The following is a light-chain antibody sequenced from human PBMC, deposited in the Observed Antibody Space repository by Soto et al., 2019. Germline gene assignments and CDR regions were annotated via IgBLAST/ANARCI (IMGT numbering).Light chain of an antibody. CDR1: QSVSTN. J-gene: IGKJ2*03. V-gene: IGKV3-15*01. CDR2: GAS. Sequence: VMTQSPAILSVSPGERATLSCRASQSVSTNVAWYQQIPGQTPRLLIYGASTRATGIPVRFSGSGSGTEFTLTSSSLQSEDFAVYYCFQKDDGPYSFSQGTKVEIK. CDR3: FQKDDGPYS.